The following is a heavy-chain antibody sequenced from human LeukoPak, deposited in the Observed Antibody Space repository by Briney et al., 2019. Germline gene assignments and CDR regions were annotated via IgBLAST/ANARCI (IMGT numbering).Heavy chain of an antibody. CDR2: IYYSGST. V-gene: IGHV4-39*01. CDR3: ARTLVGAMSFDH. D-gene: IGHD1-26*01. J-gene: IGHJ4*02. CDR1: GGSISSSSYY. Sequence: SETLSLTCTVSGGSISSSSYYWGWIRQPPGKGLEWIGSIYYSGSTYYNPSLKSRVTISVDTSKNQFSLKLSSVTAADTAVYYCARTLVGAMSFDHWGQGTLVTVSS.